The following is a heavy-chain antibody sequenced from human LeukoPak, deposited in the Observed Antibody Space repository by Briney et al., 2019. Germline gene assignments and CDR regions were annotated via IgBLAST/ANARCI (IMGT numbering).Heavy chain of an antibody. J-gene: IGHJ6*02. V-gene: IGHV1-2*02. D-gene: IGHD2/OR15-2a*01. CDR3: ARDREQHLILSYYYYAMDV. CDR2: ISPNSDGT. CDR1: GYTFTDYY. Sequence: ASVKVSCKASGYTFTDYYIHWVRQAPGQGLEWMGRISPNSDGTNYAQKFQGRVTMTWDTSISTAYMELSRLTSDDTAMYFCARDREQHLILSYYYYAMDVWGPGTTVTVSS.